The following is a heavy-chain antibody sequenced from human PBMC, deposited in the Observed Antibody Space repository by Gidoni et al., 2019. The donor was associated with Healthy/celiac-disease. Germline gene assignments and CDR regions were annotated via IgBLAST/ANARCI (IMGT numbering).Heavy chain of an antibody. CDR3: ARAPFWSGYGTDWFDP. Sequence: QVQLVQSGAEVTKPGAAVKVSCTASGYTFTGYYMHWVRQAPGQGLEWMGWINPNSGGTNYAQKFQGRVTMTSDTSISTAYMELSRLRSDDTAVYYCARAPFWSGYGTDWFDPWGQGTLVTVSS. J-gene: IGHJ5*02. CDR2: INPNSGGT. D-gene: IGHD3-3*01. CDR1: GYTFTGYY. V-gene: IGHV1-2*02.